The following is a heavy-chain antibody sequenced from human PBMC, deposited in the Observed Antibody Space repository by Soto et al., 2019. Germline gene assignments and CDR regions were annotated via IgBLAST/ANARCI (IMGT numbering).Heavy chain of an antibody. CDR2: IYPGDHET. Sequence: GESLKISCQCSGYTFSNFWIGWVRQLPGKGLEWMGIIYPGDHETTYSPSFHGKVTISADKSINTAYLQWNSLEASDTAFYFCARSPRSSPYFDYWGQGALVTVSS. D-gene: IGHD6-13*01. CDR3: ARSPRSSPYFDY. CDR1: GYTFSNFW. V-gene: IGHV5-51*01. J-gene: IGHJ4*02.